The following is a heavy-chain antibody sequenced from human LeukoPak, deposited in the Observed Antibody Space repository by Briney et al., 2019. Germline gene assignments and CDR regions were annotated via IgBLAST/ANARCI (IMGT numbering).Heavy chain of an antibody. Sequence: GASVKVSCKASGYTFTSYGISWVRQAPGQGLEWMGWISAYNGNTNYAQKLQGRVTMTTDTSTSTAYMELRSLRSEDTAVYYCAIPPTGYTYGYWGQGTLVTVSS. CDR1: GYTFTSYG. CDR2: ISAYNGNT. CDR3: AIPPTGYTYGY. D-gene: IGHD5-18*01. V-gene: IGHV1-18*01. J-gene: IGHJ4*02.